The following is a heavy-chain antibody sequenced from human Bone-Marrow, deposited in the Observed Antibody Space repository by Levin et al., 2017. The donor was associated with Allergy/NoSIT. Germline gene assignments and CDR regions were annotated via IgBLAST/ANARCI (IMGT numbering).Heavy chain of an antibody. Sequence: GESLKISCKASGYTFTSYYMHWVRQAPGQGLEWMGIINPSGGSTSYAQKFQGRVTMTRDTSTSTVYMELSSLRSEDTAVYYCARALPRTLRFLEWGVVGYDDYGMDVWGQGTTVTVSS. CDR3: ARALPRTLRFLEWGVVGYDDYGMDV. D-gene: IGHD3-3*01. J-gene: IGHJ6*02. CDR2: INPSGGST. CDR1: GYTFTSYY. V-gene: IGHV1-46*01.